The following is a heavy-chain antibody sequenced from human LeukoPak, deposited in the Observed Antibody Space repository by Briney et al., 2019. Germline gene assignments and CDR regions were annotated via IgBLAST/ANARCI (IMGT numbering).Heavy chain of an antibody. V-gene: IGHV3-30*02. J-gene: IGHJ4*02. CDR2: IRYDGSNK. CDR1: GFTFSRYG. D-gene: IGHD3-22*01. Sequence: GGSLRLSCAASGFTFSRYGMHWVRQARGKGLEWVAFIRYDGSNKYYADSVKGRFTISRDNSKNTLDLQMNSLRAEDTAVYYCVKDYYDTGGLDYWGQGTLVTVSS. CDR3: VKDYYDTGGLDY.